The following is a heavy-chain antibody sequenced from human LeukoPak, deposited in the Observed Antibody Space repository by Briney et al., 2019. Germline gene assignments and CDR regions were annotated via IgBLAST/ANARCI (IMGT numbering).Heavy chain of an antibody. CDR2: IYYSANT. J-gene: IGHJ4*02. D-gene: IGHD1/OR15-1a*01. Sequence: KASETLSLTCTVSGGSVSSGSYYWSWIRQPPGKGLEWIGYIYYSANTKYNPSLKSRVTISVDTSKNQFSLKLSSVTAADTAVYYCARENTVFDYWGQGTLVTVSS. V-gene: IGHV4-61*01. CDR1: GGSVSSGSYY. CDR3: ARENTVFDY.